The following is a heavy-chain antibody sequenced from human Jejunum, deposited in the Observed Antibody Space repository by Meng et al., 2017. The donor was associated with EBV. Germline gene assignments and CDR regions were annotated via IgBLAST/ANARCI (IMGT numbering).Heavy chain of an antibody. CDR2: TFYRSMWYN. D-gene: IGHD1-1*01. CDR1: GDSVFSNSAA. CDR3: TRESTTGCVDY. Sequence: QVQLQQSVPVLVNPAQTLPLTCAISGDSVFSNSAAWNWIRQSPPRGLEWLGRTFYRSMWYNHYAPSVESRITINADTSKNQFSLQLNSVTPEDTAVYYCTRESTTGCVDYWGQGTLVTVSS. V-gene: IGHV6-1*01. J-gene: IGHJ4*02.